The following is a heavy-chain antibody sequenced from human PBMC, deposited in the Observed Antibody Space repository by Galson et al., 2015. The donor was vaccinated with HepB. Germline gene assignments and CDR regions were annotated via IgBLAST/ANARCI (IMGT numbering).Heavy chain of an antibody. J-gene: IGHJ5*02. CDR3: AGPLRGGGGS. CDR1: EFTFSNYA. CDR2: ISGSGATT. D-gene: IGHD5-24*01. Sequence: SLRLSCAASEFTFSNYAMSWVRQAPGKGLEWVSSISGSGATTNYADSVKGRFTISRDNSRNTLYLQMSILRDEDTAVFYCAGPLRGGGGSWGRGTLATVSS. V-gene: IGHV3-23*01.